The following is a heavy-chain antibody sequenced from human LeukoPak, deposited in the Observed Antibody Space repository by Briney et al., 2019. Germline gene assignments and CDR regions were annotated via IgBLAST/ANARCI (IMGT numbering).Heavy chain of an antibody. D-gene: IGHD6-13*01. CDR1: GYTLTELS. CDR2: FDPEDGET. V-gene: IGHV1-24*01. Sequence: ASVKVSCKVSGYTLTELSMHWVRQAPGKGLEWMGGFDPEDGETIYAQKFQGRVTMTEDTSTDTAYMELSSLRSEDTAVYYCATRTGGKGIAAAGYDYWGQGTLVTVSP. J-gene: IGHJ4*02. CDR3: ATRTGGKGIAAAGYDY.